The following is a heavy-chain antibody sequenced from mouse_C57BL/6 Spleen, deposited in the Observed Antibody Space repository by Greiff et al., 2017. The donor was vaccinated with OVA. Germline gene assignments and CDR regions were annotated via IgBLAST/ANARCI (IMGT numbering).Heavy chain of an antibody. V-gene: IGHV1-69*01. J-gene: IGHJ1*03. CDR1: GYTFTSYW. CDR2: IDPSDSYT. D-gene: IGHD1-1*01. Sequence: VQLQQPGAELVMPGASVKLSCKASGYTFTSYWMHWVKQRPGQGLEWIGEIDPSDSYTNYNQKFKGKSTLTVDKSSSTAYMQLSSLTSEDSAVYYCARPSTVVAPDFDVWGTGTTVTVSS. CDR3: ARPSTVVAPDFDV.